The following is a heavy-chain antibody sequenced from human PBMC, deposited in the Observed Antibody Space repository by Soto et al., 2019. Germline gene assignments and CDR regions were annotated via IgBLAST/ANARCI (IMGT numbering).Heavy chain of an antibody. CDR3: AKNSGWFNT. D-gene: IGHD3-10*01. J-gene: IGHJ5*02. CDR2: IDGSGGTT. CDR1: GFPFSSTD. V-gene: IGHV3-23*01. Sequence: HPGGSLRLSCAASGFPFSSTDMTWVRQAPGKGLEWVSTIDGSGGTTYYADSVKGRFTISRDNSINTVFLQMNSLRADDTALHFCAKNSGWFNTWGQGALVTVSS.